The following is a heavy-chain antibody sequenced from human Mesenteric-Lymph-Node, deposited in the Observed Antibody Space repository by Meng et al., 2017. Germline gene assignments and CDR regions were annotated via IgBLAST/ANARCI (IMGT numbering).Heavy chain of an antibody. CDR2: IYFSGST. Sequence: SETLSLTCTVSNGSISSSSYYWGWILQPPGKGLEWIGSIYFSGSTNYNPSLKSRVTISVDKSKNQFSLKLSSVTAADTAVYYCARGDSIGWPIYDAFDIWGQGTMVTVSS. V-gene: IGHV4-39*07. CDR1: NGSISSSSYY. D-gene: IGHD6-19*01. J-gene: IGHJ3*02. CDR3: ARGDSIGWPIYDAFDI.